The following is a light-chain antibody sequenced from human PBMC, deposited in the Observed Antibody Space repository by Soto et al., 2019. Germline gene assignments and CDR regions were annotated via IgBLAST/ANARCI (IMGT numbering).Light chain of an antibody. Sequence: QSALTQPPSASGSPGQSVTIPCTGTYSDIGAYNYVSWYQQRPGEAPKLMIYEVNKRPSGVPDRFSGSKSGNTASLTVSGLQAGDEADYYCSSFAANDNVVFGGGTQLTVL. J-gene: IGLJ3*02. CDR3: SSFAANDNVV. CDR1: YSDIGAYNY. V-gene: IGLV2-8*01. CDR2: EVN.